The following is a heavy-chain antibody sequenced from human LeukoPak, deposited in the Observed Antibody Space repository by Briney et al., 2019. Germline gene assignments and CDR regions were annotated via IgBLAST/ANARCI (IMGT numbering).Heavy chain of an antibody. CDR1: GFTFANSA. Sequence: GGSLTLSCVASGFTFANSAMHWVRQAPGKGLEWVTFISFDDSAKYYADAAKGRFAISRDNSKNTLYLEMSSLVLQGTAVYFCVEERDRAGYFRYWGQGILVTVSS. D-gene: IGHD6-19*01. CDR3: VEERDRAGYFRY. V-gene: IGHV3-30*18. CDR2: ISFDDSAK. J-gene: IGHJ4*02.